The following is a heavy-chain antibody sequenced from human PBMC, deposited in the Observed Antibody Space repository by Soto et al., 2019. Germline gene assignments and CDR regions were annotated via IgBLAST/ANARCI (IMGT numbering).Heavy chain of an antibody. V-gene: IGHV4-59*08. D-gene: IGHD3-9*01. CDR2: IYYSGST. CDR3: ARHGYYDILTGNFDY. J-gene: IGHJ4*02. CDR1: GGSISSYY. Sequence: SETLSLTCTVSGGSISSYYWSWIRQPPGKGLEWIGYIYYSGSTNYNPSLKSRVTISVDTSKNQFSLKLSSVTAADTSLYYCARHGYYDILTGNFDYWGQGTLVTVSS.